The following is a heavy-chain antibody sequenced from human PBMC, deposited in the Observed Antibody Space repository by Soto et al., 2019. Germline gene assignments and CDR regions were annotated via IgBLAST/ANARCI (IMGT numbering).Heavy chain of an antibody. V-gene: IGHV4-39*01. CDR3: ATSYGNAWYTC. CDR2: IYYSGST. Sequence: SETLSLTCSVSGDSISSSAYYWGWIRQPPGKGLEWIASIYYSGSTYYNPSLKSRVTISVDESKNQFSLKLSSVTAADTAVYYCATSYGNAWYTCWGQGTQVTVSS. CDR1: GDSISSSAYY. D-gene: IGHD1-1*01. J-gene: IGHJ4*02.